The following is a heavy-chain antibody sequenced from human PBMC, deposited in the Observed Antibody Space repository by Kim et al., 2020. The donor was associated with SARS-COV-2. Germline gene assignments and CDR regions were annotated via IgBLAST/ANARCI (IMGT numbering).Heavy chain of an antibody. CDR1: GYSFTSYW. CDR2: IYPGDSDT. D-gene: IGHD6-6*01. Sequence: GESLKISCKGSGYSFTSYWIGWVRQMPGKGLEWMGIIYPGDSDTRYSPSFQGQVTISADKSISTAYLQWSSLKASDTAMYYCASRQPYSSSSWVDYVMDVWGQGTTVTVSS. CDR3: ASRQPYSSSSWVDYVMDV. J-gene: IGHJ6*02. V-gene: IGHV5-51*01.